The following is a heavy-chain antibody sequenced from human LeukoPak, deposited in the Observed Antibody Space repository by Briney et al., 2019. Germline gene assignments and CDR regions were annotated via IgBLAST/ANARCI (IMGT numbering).Heavy chain of an antibody. J-gene: IGHJ4*02. Sequence: SETLSLTCTVSGGSISSGSYYWGWIRQPPGKGLEWIGTIYYSGSTYYNPSLKSRVTISVDSSKSQFSLKLSSVTAADTAVYFCEGLYNGCDQPIDSWGQGALVTVSS. D-gene: IGHD2-8*01. CDR3: EGLYNGCDQPIDS. V-gene: IGHV4-39*01. CDR2: IYYSGST. CDR1: GGSISSGSYY.